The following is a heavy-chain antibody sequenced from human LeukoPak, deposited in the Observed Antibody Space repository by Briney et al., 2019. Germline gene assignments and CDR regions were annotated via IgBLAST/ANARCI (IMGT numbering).Heavy chain of an antibody. CDR3: AKEYYYDSSGALGY. CDR1: GFSFSTYA. CDR2: ISGSGGST. Sequence: GGSLRLSCVASGFSFSTYAMNWVRQAPGKGLEWVSAISGSGGSTYYADSVNGRFTISRDNSKNTLYLQMNSLRAEDTAVYYCAKEYYYDSSGALGYWGQGTLVTVSS. V-gene: IGHV3-23*01. J-gene: IGHJ4*02. D-gene: IGHD3-22*01.